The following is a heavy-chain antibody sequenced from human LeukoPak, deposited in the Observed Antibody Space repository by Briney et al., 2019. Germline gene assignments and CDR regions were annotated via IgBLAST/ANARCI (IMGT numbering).Heavy chain of an antibody. V-gene: IGHV3-30-3*01. J-gene: IGHJ4*02. CDR2: ISYDGSNK. Sequence: GGSLRLSCAASGFTFSDYYMSWIRQAPGKGLEWVAVISYDGSNKYYADSVKGRFTISRDNSKNTLYLQMNSLRAEDTAVYYCARGQGTVTTHWGQGTLVTVSS. CDR1: GFTFSDYY. CDR3: ARGQGTVTTH. D-gene: IGHD4-17*01.